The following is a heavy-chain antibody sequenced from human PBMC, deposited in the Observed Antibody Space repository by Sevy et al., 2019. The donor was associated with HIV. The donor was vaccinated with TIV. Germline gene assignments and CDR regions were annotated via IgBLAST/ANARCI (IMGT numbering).Heavy chain of an antibody. Sequence: SETLSLTCAVSGGSISSSNWWSWVRQPPGKGLEWIGEIYHSGSTNYNPSLKSRVTISVDKSKNQFSLKLSSVTAADTALYYCARAEVQRLPTGRYYFDYWGQGTLVTVSS. V-gene: IGHV4-4*02. D-gene: IGHD6-25*01. J-gene: IGHJ4*02. CDR2: IYHSGST. CDR3: ARAEVQRLPTGRYYFDY. CDR1: GGSISSSNW.